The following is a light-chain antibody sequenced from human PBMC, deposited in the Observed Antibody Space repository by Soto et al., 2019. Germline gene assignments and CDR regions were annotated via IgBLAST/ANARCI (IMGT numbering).Light chain of an antibody. V-gene: IGKV3-20*01. CDR3: QHYRTS. Sequence: EIVLTQSPGTLSLSPGERATLSCRASQSVSSSYLVWYQQKPGQAPRQLIYGASSRATGIPDRFSGSGSGTDFPLTITRLEPEDFAVYYCQHYRTSFGGGTRVEIK. CDR1: QSVSSSY. J-gene: IGKJ4*01. CDR2: GAS.